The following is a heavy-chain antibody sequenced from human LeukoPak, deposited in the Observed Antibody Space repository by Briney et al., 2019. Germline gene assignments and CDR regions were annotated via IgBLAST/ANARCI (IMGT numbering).Heavy chain of an antibody. V-gene: IGHV3-30-3*01. Sequence: PGGSLRLSCAASGFTFSSYAMHWVRQAPGKGLEWVAVISYDGSNKYYADSVKGRFTISRDNSKNTLYLQMNSLRAEDTAVYYCARGSSGWPRPFDYWGQGTLVTVSS. CDR3: ARGSSGWPRPFDY. D-gene: IGHD6-19*01. CDR1: GFTFSSYA. CDR2: ISYDGSNK. J-gene: IGHJ4*02.